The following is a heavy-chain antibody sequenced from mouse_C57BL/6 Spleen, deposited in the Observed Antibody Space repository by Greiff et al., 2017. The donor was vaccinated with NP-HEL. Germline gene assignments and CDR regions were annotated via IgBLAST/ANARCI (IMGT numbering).Heavy chain of an antibody. D-gene: IGHD1-1*01. CDR2: IRNKANGYTT. CDR3: ASYKTTVVGDAMDY. V-gene: IGHV7-3*01. CDR1: GFTFTDYY. J-gene: IGHJ4*01. Sequence: EVQRVESGGGLVQPGGSLSLSCAASGFTFTDYYMSWVRQPPGKALEWLGFIRNKANGYTTEYSASVKGRFTISRDNSQSILYLQMNALRAEDSATYYWASYKTTVVGDAMDYWGQGTSVTVSS.